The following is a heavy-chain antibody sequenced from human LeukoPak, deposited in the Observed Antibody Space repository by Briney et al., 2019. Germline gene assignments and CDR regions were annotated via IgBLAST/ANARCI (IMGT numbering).Heavy chain of an antibody. D-gene: IGHD2-2*01. V-gene: IGHV3-23*01. J-gene: IGHJ4*02. Sequence: PGRSLRLSCAASGVTLRNYAMTWIRQAPGKGLQWVSVISGDGESTYYADSVRGRFTISRDNFKNTMYLQMNNLRAEDTAIYYCAKDRDCSSTGCYVFANWGQGTLVTVSS. CDR3: AKDRDCSSTGCYVFAN. CDR1: GVTLRNYA. CDR2: ISGDGEST.